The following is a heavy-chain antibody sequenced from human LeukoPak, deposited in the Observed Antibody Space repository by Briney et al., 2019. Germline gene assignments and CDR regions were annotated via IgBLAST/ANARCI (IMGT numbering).Heavy chain of an antibody. D-gene: IGHD7-27*01. CDR3: ARDRNWGYYYMDV. CDR1: GFTFSGSA. Sequence: GGSLRLSCAASGFTFSGSAMHWVRQASGRGLEWVGRIRSKANSYATAYAASVKGRFTISRDDSKNTAYLQMNSLRAEDTAVYYCARDRNWGYYYMDVWGKGTTVTVSS. V-gene: IGHV3-73*01. J-gene: IGHJ6*03. CDR2: IRSKANSYAT.